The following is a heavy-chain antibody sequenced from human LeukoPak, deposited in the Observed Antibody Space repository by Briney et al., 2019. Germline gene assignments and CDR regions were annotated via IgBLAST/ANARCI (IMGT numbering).Heavy chain of an antibody. V-gene: IGHV3-30-3*01. CDR3: ARGGSGWFFDY. Sequence: QPGGSLRLSCAASGFTFSSYAMHWVRQAPGKGLEWVAVISYDGSNKYYADSVKGRFTISRDNSKNTLYLQMNSLRAEDTAVYYCARGGSGWFFDYWGQGTLVTVSS. CDR1: GFTFSSYA. CDR2: ISYDGSNK. J-gene: IGHJ4*02. D-gene: IGHD6-19*01.